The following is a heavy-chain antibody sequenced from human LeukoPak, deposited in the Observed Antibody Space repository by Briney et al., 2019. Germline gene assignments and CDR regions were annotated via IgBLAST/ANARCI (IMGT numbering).Heavy chain of an antibody. V-gene: IGHV3-30*18. J-gene: IGHJ4*02. Sequence: GGFLRLSCAASGFTFSDSGMHWVRQAPGKGLEWVAIISFDGSRRFYADSVRGRFTVSRDNSKNTLFLQMDSLSADDTGVYYCAKEGTDYGDYPYFFDYWGQGTLVTVSS. D-gene: IGHD4-17*01. CDR3: AKEGTDYGDYPYFFDY. CDR2: ISFDGSRR. CDR1: GFTFSDSG.